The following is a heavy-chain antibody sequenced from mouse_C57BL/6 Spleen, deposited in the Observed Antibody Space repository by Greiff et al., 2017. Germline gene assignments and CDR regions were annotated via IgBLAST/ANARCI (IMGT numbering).Heavy chain of an antibody. J-gene: IGHJ3*01. D-gene: IGHD1-1*01. CDR1: GFTFSDYG. V-gene: IGHV5-17*01. CDR3: AKSYYGSSPFAY. CDR2: ISSGSSTI. Sequence: EVQLVESGGGLVKPGASLKLSCAASGFTFSDYGMHWVRQAPEKGLEWVAYISSGSSTIYYADTVKGRFTISRDNAKNTLFLQMTSLRSEDTAMYYCAKSYYGSSPFAYWGQGTLVTVSA.